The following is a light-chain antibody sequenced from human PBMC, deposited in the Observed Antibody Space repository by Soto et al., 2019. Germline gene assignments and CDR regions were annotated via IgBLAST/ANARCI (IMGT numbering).Light chain of an antibody. Sequence: ESVLTQSPGTLSLSPGERATLSCRASQSVSSSYLAWYQQKPGQAPRLLIYGASSRATGIPDRFSGSGSGTDFTLTISRLEPEDFAVYYYQQYDSSPRTFGQGTKVDIK. J-gene: IGKJ1*01. V-gene: IGKV3-20*01. CDR2: GAS. CDR1: QSVSSSY. CDR3: QQYDSSPRT.